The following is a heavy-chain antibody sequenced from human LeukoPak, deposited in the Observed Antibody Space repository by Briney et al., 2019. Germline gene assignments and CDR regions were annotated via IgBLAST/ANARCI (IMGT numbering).Heavy chain of an antibody. V-gene: IGHV3-74*01. D-gene: IGHD4-17*01. J-gene: IGHJ4*02. Sequence: PGGSLRLSCAASGFTFSSYWMHWVRQAPGKGLVWVSRINSDGSSTSYAQKFQGRVTMTRDTSTSTVYMELSSLRSEDTAVYYCANLYGDLDYWGQGTLVTVSS. CDR2: INSDGSST. CDR1: GFTFSSYW. CDR3: ANLYGDLDY.